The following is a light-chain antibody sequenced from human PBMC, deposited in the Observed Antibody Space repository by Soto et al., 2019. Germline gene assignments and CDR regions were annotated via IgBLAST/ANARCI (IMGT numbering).Light chain of an antibody. Sequence: QPVLTQPPSVSGAPGQRVTISCTGSSSNIGAGYDVHWYQQLPGTVPKLLIYGNSNRPAGVPDRFSGSKSGTSASLAITGLQAEDEADYYCQSYDSSLRYVFGTGTKLTVL. CDR3: QSYDSSLRYV. J-gene: IGLJ1*01. CDR2: GNS. V-gene: IGLV1-40*01. CDR1: SSNIGAGYD.